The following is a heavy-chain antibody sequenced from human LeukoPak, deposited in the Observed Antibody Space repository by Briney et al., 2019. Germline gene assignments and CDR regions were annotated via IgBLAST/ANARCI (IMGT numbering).Heavy chain of an antibody. CDR1: GGSISSGDYY. CDR2: IYYSGST. Sequence: SETLSLTCTVSGGSISSGDYYWSWIRQPPGEGLEWIGYIYYSGSTYYNPSLKSRVTISVDTSKNQFSLKLSSVTAADTAVYYCARGFSWDYYDSSGGNAFDIWGQGTMVTVSS. CDR3: ARGFSWDYYDSSGGNAFDI. D-gene: IGHD3-22*01. V-gene: IGHV4-30-4*01. J-gene: IGHJ3*02.